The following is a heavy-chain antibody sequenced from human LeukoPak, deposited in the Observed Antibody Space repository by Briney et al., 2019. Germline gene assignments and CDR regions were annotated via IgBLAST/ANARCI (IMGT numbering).Heavy chain of an antibody. CDR3: AKDAGWYNAFDI. V-gene: IGHV3-7*01. J-gene: IGHJ3*02. D-gene: IGHD6-19*01. CDR1: GFTFSSYW. Sequence: GGSLRLSCAASGFTFSSYWMNWVRQAPGKGLEWVANIKHGGSEKYYVDSVKGRFTISRDNAKKSLYLQMNSLRAEDTAVYYCAKDAGWYNAFDIWGQGTMVTVSS. CDR2: IKHGGSEK.